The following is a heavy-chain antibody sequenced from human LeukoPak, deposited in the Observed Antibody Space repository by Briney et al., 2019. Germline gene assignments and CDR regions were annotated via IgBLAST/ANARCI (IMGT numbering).Heavy chain of an antibody. CDR1: GFTFNSYA. V-gene: IGHV3-23*01. D-gene: IGHD2-15*01. CDR2: IFGSGGSP. Sequence: GGSLRLSCAASGFTFNSYAMYWFRKAPGKGLGWISGIFGSGGSPHYADSVKGRFTISRDNSQEIVYLQLDSLRVEDTALYYCGKTTVGYSSGRYPGWPVDYWGQGALVTVSS. CDR3: GKTTVGYSSGRYPGWPVDY. J-gene: IGHJ4*02.